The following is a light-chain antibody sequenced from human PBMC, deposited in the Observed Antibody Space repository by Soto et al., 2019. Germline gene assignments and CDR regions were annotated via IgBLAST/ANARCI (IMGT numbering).Light chain of an antibody. V-gene: IGLV2-14*03. Sequence: QSALIQPASVSGSPGQSITISCTGTSSDVGGYNYVSWYQHHPGKAPKLMIYDVSNRPSGVSNRFSGFKSGNTASLIIFGLQAEDEADYYCSSYTSSSTLSTYVFGTGTKVTVL. CDR2: DVS. CDR3: SSYTSSSTLSTYV. J-gene: IGLJ1*01. CDR1: SSDVGGYNY.